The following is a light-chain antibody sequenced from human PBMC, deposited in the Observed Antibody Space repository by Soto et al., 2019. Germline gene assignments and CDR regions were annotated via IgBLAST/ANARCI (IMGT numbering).Light chain of an antibody. J-gene: IGKJ2*01. CDR1: QSVSRN. V-gene: IGKV3-15*01. Sequence: EIVMTQSPATLSVSPGERATLSCRASQSVSRNLAWYQQKPGQAPRLLIYGASTRATGIPARFSGSGSGTAVTLTISSLQSEDFAVYYCQQYNNWPPYTFGQGTKLEIK. CDR3: QQYNNWPPYT. CDR2: GAS.